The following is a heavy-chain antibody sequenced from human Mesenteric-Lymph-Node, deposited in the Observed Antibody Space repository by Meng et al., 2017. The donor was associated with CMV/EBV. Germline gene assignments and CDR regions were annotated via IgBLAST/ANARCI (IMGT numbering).Heavy chain of an antibody. J-gene: IGHJ4*02. Sequence: RSLTCAVYGGSFSRYYGRWIRQPPGKELEWIGEINHGGSTNSNPSHKSRVTISVDTSKNQFSLKLSSVTAADTDVYYCARRATPDYWGQGTLVTVSS. V-gene: IGHV4-34*01. CDR2: INHGGST. CDR1: GGSFSRYY. CDR3: ARRATPDY.